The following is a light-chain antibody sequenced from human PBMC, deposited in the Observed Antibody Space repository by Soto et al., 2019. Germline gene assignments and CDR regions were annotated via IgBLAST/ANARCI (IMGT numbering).Light chain of an antibody. CDR2: LGS. J-gene: IGKJ1*01. V-gene: IGKV2-28*01. CDR3: MQALQTPWT. Sequence: DIVMTKSPLSSPVTPGEPASISCRSSESLLHSNGYNYLDWYLQKPGQSPQLLIYLGSNRASGVPDRLSGSGSGTDFTLNISSVEAEEVGVDDGMQALQTPWTFGQGTKVDIK. CDR1: ESLLHSNGYNY.